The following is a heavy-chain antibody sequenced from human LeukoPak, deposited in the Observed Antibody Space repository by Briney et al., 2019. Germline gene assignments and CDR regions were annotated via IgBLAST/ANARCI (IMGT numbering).Heavy chain of an antibody. J-gene: IGHJ4*02. Sequence: ASVKVSCKVSGYTLTELSMHWVRQAPGKGLEWMGGFDPEDGETIYAQKLQGRVTMTEDTSTDTAYMELSSLRSEDAAVYYCAREYYYGSGNYYNQIDYWGQGTLVTVSS. CDR1: GYTLTELS. CDR2: FDPEDGET. D-gene: IGHD3-10*01. V-gene: IGHV1-24*01. CDR3: AREYYYGSGNYYNQIDY.